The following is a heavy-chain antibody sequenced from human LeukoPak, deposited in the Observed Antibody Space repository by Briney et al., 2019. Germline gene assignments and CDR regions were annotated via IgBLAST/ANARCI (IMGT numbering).Heavy chain of an antibody. CDR3: ARGWWSDLVRGVPSFVWDY. Sequence: SETLSLTCAVSGGSFSGYYWSWIRQPPAKGLDCMGEINHSGSTKYNPYYKSRVNISIDTTQNKSSKQLSTVTAAETAVYYCARGWWSDLVRGVPSFVWDYWGEGTLVTVSS. CDR1: GGSFSGYY. CDR2: INHSGST. J-gene: IGHJ4*02. D-gene: IGHD3-10*01. V-gene: IGHV4-34*01.